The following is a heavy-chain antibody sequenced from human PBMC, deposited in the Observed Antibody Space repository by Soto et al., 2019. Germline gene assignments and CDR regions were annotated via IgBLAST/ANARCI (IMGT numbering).Heavy chain of an antibody. V-gene: IGHV3-30-3*01. CDR2: ISYDGSNK. J-gene: IGHJ4*02. D-gene: IGHD6-19*01. Sequence: QVQLVESGGGVVQPGRSLRISCAASGFTFSSYAMHWVRQAPGKGLEWVAVISYDGSNKYYADSVKGRFTISRDNSKNTLYLQMNSLRAEDTAVYYCARGEYSSGWTFPILDYWGQGTLVTVSS. CDR3: ARGEYSSGWTFPILDY. CDR1: GFTFSSYA.